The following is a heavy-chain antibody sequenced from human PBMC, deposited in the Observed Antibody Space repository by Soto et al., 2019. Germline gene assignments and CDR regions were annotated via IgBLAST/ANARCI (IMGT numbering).Heavy chain of an antibody. D-gene: IGHD2-2*01. CDR2: IIPILGIA. CDR1: VGTFSSYT. CDR3: ARVSGIVVVPAAIPPVGRDV. V-gene: IGHV1-69*02. J-gene: IGHJ6*02. Sequence: ASVKVSCKASVGTFSSYTISWVRQAPGQGLEWMGRIIPILGIANYAQKFQGRVTITADKSTSTAYMELSSLRSEDTAVYYCARVSGIVVVPAAIPPVGRDVWGQGTTVTVSS.